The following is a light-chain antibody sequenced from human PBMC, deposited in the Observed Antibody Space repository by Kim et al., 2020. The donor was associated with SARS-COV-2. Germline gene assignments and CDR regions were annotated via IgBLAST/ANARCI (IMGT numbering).Light chain of an antibody. Sequence: EIVLTQSPATLSLSPGERATLSCRASQTISSYLGWYQEKPGQAPTLLIYDASNRATGIPARFSGSGSGTDFTLTISSLEPEDFAVYYCQQYGNWPITFGQGTRLEIK. V-gene: IGKV3-11*01. J-gene: IGKJ5*01. CDR2: DAS. CDR3: QQYGNWPIT. CDR1: QTISSY.